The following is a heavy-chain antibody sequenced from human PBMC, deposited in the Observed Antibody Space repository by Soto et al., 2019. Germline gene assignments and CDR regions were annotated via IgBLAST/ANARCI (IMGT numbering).Heavy chain of an antibody. J-gene: IGHJ4*02. CDR1: GFTFSSYS. V-gene: IGHV3-48*01. D-gene: IGHD6-19*01. CDR3: AKSGSSGWYKSFDY. Sequence: GGSLRLSCAASGFTFSSYSMNWVRQAPGKGLEWVSYISSSSSTIYYADSVKGRFTISRDNAKNSLYLQMNSLRAEDTAVYYCAKSGSSGWYKSFDYWGQGTLVTVSS. CDR2: ISSSSSTI.